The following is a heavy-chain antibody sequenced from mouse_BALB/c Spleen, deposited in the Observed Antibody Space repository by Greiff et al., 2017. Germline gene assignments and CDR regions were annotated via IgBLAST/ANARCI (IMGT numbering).Heavy chain of an antibody. CDR1: GYSITSDYA. Sequence: DVQLQESGPGLVKPSQSLSLTCTVTGYSITSDYAWNWIRQFPGNKLEWMGYISYSGSTSYNPSLKSRISITRDTSKNQFFLQLNSVTTEDTATYYCARGGIYYGYSWFAYWGQGTLVTVSA. V-gene: IGHV3-2*02. J-gene: IGHJ3*01. D-gene: IGHD2-2*01. CDR3: ARGGIYYGYSWFAY. CDR2: ISYSGST.